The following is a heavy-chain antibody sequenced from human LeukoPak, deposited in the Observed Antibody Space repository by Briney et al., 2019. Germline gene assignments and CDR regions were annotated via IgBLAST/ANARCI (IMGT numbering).Heavy chain of an antibody. CDR3: ARARYSGTYDASDV. J-gene: IGHJ3*01. CDR2: INHSGST. D-gene: IGHD1-26*01. CDR1: GGSFSGYY. V-gene: IGHV4-34*01. Sequence: SETLSLTCAVYGGSFSGYYWSWIRQPPGKGLEWIGEINHSGSTSYNPSLKSRVTISVDTSKNQFSLQLSYVTAADTAVYYCARARYSGTYDASDVWGQGTMVTVSS.